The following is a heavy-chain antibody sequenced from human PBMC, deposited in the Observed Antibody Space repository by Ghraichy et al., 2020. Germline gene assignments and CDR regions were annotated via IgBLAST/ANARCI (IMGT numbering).Heavy chain of an antibody. Sequence: GGSLRLSCAASGFTFGSNAMSWVRQAPGKGLEWVSTISGSGGNRHYADSVKGRFTISRDNSKNTVDLQMNSLRADDTAVYYCTRDPGYCSTSTCYAEGGWFCPWGQGALVTVSS. D-gene: IGHD2-2*01. CDR1: GFTFGSNA. J-gene: IGHJ5*02. V-gene: IGHV3-23*01. CDR2: ISGSGGNR. CDR3: TRDPGYCSTSTCYAEGGWFCP.